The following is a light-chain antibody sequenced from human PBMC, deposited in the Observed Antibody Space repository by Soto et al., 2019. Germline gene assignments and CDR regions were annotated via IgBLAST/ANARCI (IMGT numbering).Light chain of an antibody. V-gene: IGKV1-5*03. CDR3: QQHDHYPIT. Sequence: DIQMNQSPSTLSASIGERVTITCRASKNINNWLAWYQQKPGKAPKLLIYKASSLETGVPSRFSGSGSGTDFTLTISSLQPDDLASYYCQQHDHYPITFGQGTRLEIK. CDR2: KAS. CDR1: KNINNW. J-gene: IGKJ5*01.